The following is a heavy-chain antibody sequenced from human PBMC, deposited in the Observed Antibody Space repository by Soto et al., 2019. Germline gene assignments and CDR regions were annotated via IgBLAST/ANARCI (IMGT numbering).Heavy chain of an antibody. V-gene: IGHV3-7*03. CDR3: ARDYSAGTNWGSNDAFDI. J-gene: IGHJ3*02. CDR1: GFTFSSYW. D-gene: IGHD7-27*01. CDR2: IKQDGSEK. Sequence: GGSLRLSCAASGFTFSSYWMSWVRQAPGKGLEWVANIKQDGSEKYYVDSVKGRFTISRDNAKNSLYLQMNSLRAEDTAVYYCARDYSAGTNWGSNDAFDIWGQGTMVTVS.